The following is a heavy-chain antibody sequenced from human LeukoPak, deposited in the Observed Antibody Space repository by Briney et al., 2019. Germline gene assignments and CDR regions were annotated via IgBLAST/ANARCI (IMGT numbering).Heavy chain of an antibody. CDR3: ARTGDRDYYGSGLKFYDY. Sequence: PSETLSLTCTVSGGSISSTSYYWGWIRQPPGKGLEWIGSISYSGTTYYNPSLKSRVTISVDTSKNQFSLKLSSVTAADTAVYYCARTGDRDYYGSGLKFYDYWGQGTLVTVSS. V-gene: IGHV4-39*07. CDR1: GGSISSTSYY. J-gene: IGHJ4*02. CDR2: ISYSGTT. D-gene: IGHD3-10*01.